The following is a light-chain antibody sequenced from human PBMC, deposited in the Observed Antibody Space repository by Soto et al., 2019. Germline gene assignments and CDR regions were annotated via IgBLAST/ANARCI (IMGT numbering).Light chain of an antibody. CDR3: TSYAGGNNV. Sequence: QSALTQPPSASGSPGQSVTISCTGTSSDVGGYNYVSWYQQHPGKAPKLMVYEVNKRPSGVPDRFSGSKSVNTASLTVSGLHAEDDADYYCTSYAGGNNVFGTGTKVTVL. J-gene: IGLJ1*01. V-gene: IGLV2-8*01. CDR2: EVN. CDR1: SSDVGGYNY.